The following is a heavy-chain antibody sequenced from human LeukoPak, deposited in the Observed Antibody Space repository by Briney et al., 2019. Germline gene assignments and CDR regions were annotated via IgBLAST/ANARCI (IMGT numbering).Heavy chain of an antibody. CDR3: ARAMYYYGSGNDDALDI. CDR1: GYTFTCYY. J-gene: IGHJ3*02. D-gene: IGHD3-10*01. CDR2: INPNSDGN. V-gene: IGHV1-2*02. Sequence: ASVKVSFKSSGYTFTCYYMYVVRQAPGQGLEWVGWINPNSDGNNYAQKFQDRVTMTGDTSISTAYMELSRLRSDDTAVYYCARAMYYYGSGNDDALDIWGQGTMVTVSS.